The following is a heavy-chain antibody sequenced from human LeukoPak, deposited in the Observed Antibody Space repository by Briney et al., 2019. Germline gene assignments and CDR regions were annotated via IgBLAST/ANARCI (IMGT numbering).Heavy chain of an antibody. CDR2: IKQDGSET. Sequence: GGSLRLSCAASGFIFSDYVINWVRQAPGKGLEWVANIKQDGSETYCVDSVKGRFTISRDNAKNSLYLQMNSLRDEDTAVYYCARGGSGYSYGKIDSWGQGILVTVSS. D-gene: IGHD5-18*01. CDR3: ARGGSGYSYGKIDS. V-gene: IGHV3-7*01. CDR1: GFIFSDYV. J-gene: IGHJ4*02.